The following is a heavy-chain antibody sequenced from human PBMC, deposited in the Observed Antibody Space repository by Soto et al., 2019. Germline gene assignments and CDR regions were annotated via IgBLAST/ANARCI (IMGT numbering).Heavy chain of an antibody. CDR3: AKDYCGVGNCYGSGDMFDY. J-gene: IGHJ4*02. CDR2: ITEGHGWT. Sequence: EVPLLESGGGLVQPGGSLRLSCAASGFIFGSYAMSWVRQAPGKGLEWVSGITEGHGWTYYADSVKGRFTISRDQSRNTVYLQMNSLRAEDTAIYYCAKDYCGVGNCYGSGDMFDYWGQGTLVTVSS. D-gene: IGHD2-15*01. V-gene: IGHV3-23*01. CDR1: GFIFGSYA.